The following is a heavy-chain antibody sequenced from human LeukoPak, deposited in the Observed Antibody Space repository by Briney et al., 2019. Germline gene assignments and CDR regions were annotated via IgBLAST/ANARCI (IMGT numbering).Heavy chain of an antibody. CDR1: GFTFTDQY. V-gene: IGHV3-72*01. J-gene: IGHJ4*02. Sequence: GGSLRLSCAASGFTFTDQYLERVRQAPGKGLEWVGRTTNKVNSDTTEYAASVKGRFTISRDDSKNSLYLQMNSLKTEDTAVYYCAKANYDILTGYLEFWGQGTLVTVSS. D-gene: IGHD3-9*01. CDR2: TTNKVNSDTT. CDR3: AKANYDILTGYLEF.